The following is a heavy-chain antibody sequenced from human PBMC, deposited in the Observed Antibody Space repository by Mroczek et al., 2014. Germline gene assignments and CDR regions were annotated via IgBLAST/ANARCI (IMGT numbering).Heavy chain of an antibody. CDR1: GGSISSGSYY. D-gene: IGHD3-22*01. CDR3: ARVVRYYDSSGYSAEYFQH. V-gene: IGHV4-61*02. CDR2: IYTSGST. J-gene: IGHJ1*01. Sequence: VQLVESGPGLVKPSQTLSLTCTVSGGSISSGSYYWSWIRQPAGKGLEWIGRIYTSGSTNYNPSLKSRVTISVDTSKNQFSLKLSSVTAADTAVYYCARVVRYYDSSGYSAEYFQHWGQGTLVTVSS.